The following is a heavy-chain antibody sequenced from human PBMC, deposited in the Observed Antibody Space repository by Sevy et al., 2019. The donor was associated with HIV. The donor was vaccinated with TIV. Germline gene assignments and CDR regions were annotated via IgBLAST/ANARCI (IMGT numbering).Heavy chain of an antibody. CDR3: ARGNYYYYGMDV. V-gene: IGHV3-48*01. J-gene: IGHJ6*02. CDR1: GFTFSSYS. Sequence: GSLRLSCAASGFTFSSYSMNWVRQAPGKGLEWVSYISSSSSTIYYADSVKGRFTISRDNAKNSLYLQMNSLRAEDTAVYYCARGNYYYYGMDVWGQGTTVTVSS. CDR2: ISSSSSTI.